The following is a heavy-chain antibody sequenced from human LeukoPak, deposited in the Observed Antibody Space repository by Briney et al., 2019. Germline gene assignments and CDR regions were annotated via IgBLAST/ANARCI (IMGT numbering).Heavy chain of an antibody. V-gene: IGHV1-69*13. J-gene: IGHJ4*02. CDR3: ARAPGYCSSTSCFYYFDY. Sequence: GASVKVSCKASGGTFSSYAISWVRQAPGQGLEWMGGIIPIFGTANYAQKFQGRVTITADESTSTAYMELSSLRSEDTAVYYCARAPGYCSSTSCFYYFDYWGQGTLVTVSS. CDR1: GGTFSSYA. D-gene: IGHD2-2*01. CDR2: IIPIFGTA.